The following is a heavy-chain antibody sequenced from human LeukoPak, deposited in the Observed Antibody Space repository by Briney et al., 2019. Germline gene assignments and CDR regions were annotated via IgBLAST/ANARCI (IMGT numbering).Heavy chain of an antibody. V-gene: IGHV3-74*01. Sequence: GGSLRLSCAASGFTFISYWIHWVRQAPGKGLVWVSRINNDGSDTIYADSVKGRFTMSRDNAKNMLYLQMNSLKAEDTAVYYCARGGDYHGFDIWGQGTMVTASS. J-gene: IGHJ3*02. CDR2: INNDGSDT. CDR1: GFTFISYW. CDR3: ARGGDYHGFDI. D-gene: IGHD3-10*01.